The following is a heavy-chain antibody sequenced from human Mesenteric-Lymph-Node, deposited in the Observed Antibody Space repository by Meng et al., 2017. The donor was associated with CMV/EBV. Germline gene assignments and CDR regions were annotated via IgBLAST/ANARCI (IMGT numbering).Heavy chain of an antibody. CDR3: ARTVRGFGVVTPRHFDY. D-gene: IGHD3-3*01. Sequence: YTFTSYGISWVRQAPGQGLEWMGWISAYNGNTNYAQKLQGRVTMTTDTSTSTAYMELRSLRSDDTAVYYCARTVRGFGVVTPRHFDYWGQGTLVTVSS. V-gene: IGHV1-18*01. CDR2: ISAYNGNT. J-gene: IGHJ4*02. CDR1: YTFTSYG.